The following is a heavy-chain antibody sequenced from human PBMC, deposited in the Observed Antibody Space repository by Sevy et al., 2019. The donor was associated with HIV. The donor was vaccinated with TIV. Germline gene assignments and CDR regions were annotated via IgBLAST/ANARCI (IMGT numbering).Heavy chain of an antibody. CDR1: GYLFTSYR. CDR3: ARAYCSGGRCYSLAY. J-gene: IGHJ4*02. V-gene: IGHV1-18*01. D-gene: IGHD2-15*01. Sequence: ASVQVSCKASGYLFTSYRITWVRQAPGKRLELVGWISPHNGDTNYAQRVQDRVTMITDTSTTTAYMELRSLTSDDSAVYYCARAYCSGGRCYSLAYWGQGTLVTVSS. CDR2: ISPHNGDT.